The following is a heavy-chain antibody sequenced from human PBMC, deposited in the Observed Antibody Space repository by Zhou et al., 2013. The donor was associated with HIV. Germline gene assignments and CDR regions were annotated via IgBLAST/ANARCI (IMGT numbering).Heavy chain of an antibody. Sequence: QVHLVQSGAEVKKPGSSVKVSCKASGGSFSSDAVNWVRQAPGQGLEWLGAIIPMLRTPNYAQKFKGRVTITTDDSTNTAYMELSSLTSEDTAVYYCARDLGYSGSYFDHWGPREPWSPSPQ. CDR3: ARDLGYSGSYFDH. CDR1: GGSFSSDA. CDR2: IIPMLRTP. J-gene: IGHJ4*02. D-gene: IGHD1-26*01. V-gene: IGHV1-69*05.